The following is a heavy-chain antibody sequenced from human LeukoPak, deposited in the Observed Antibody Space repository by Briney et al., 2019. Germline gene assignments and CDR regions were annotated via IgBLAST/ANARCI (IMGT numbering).Heavy chain of an antibody. CDR3: ARVTKYSGSFKAAFDI. V-gene: IGHV4-34*01. J-gene: IGHJ3*02. Sequence: SETLSLTCAVYGGSFSGYYWSWIRKPPGKGLEWIGEINHSGSTNYNPSLKSRVTISVDTSKNQFSLKLSSVTAADTAVYYCARVTKYSGSFKAAFDIWGQGTMVTVSS. CDR2: INHSGST. D-gene: IGHD1-26*01. CDR1: GGSFSGYY.